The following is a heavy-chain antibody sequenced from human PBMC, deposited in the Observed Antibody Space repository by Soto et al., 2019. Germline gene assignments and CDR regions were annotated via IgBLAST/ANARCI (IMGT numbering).Heavy chain of an antibody. CDR2: SSATGAGT. Sequence: EVQLLESGGGLVQPGGSLRLSCAASGFTFSSYGMTWVRQAPGKGLEWVSFSSATGAGTYYADSVKGRFTISRDNSKNTLYLQMTTLTADDTAVYYCATARRAGGNYGFYSDFWGQGALLIVSS. CDR1: GFTFSSYG. CDR3: ATARRAGGNYGFYSDF. D-gene: IGHD1-7*01. J-gene: IGHJ1*01. V-gene: IGHV3-23*01.